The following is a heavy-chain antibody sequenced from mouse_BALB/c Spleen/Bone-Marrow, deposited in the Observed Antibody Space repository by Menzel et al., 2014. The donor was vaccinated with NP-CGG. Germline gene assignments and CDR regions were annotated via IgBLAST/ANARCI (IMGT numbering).Heavy chain of an antibody. Sequence: VQRVESGPGLVQPSQSLSITCTVSGFSLTSYGVHWVRQSPGNWRLKWLGVIWSGGSTDYNAAFISRLSISKDNSKSQVFFKMNSLQANDTAIYYCAGITTALAYWGQGTLVTVSA. CDR3: AGITTALAY. CDR1: GFSLTSYG. J-gene: IGHJ3*01. D-gene: IGHD1-2*01. CDR2: IWSGGST. V-gene: IGHV2-2*02.